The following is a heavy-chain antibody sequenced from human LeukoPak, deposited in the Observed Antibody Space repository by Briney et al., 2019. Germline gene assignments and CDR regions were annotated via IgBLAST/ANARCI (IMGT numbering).Heavy chain of an antibody. CDR1: GFTFSNAW. CDR2: ISSSSSYT. D-gene: IGHD2-2*01. CDR3: ARSGTRYCSSTSCYYY. Sequence: PGGSLRLSCAASGFTFSNAWMSWVRQAPGKGLGWVSYISSSSSYTNYADSVKGRFTISRDNAKNSLYLQMNSLRAEDTAVYYCARSGTRYCSSTSCYYYWGQGTLVTVSS. V-gene: IGHV3-11*03. J-gene: IGHJ4*02.